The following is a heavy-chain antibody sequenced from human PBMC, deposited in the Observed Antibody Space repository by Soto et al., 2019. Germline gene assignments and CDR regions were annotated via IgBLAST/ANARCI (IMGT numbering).Heavy chain of an antibody. D-gene: IGHD2-2*01. CDR1: GYTFRNYG. J-gene: IGHJ5*01. V-gene: IGHV1-18*01. CDR3: AQNITSRIDS. CDR2: ISTYNSYT. Sequence: QVQLVQSGAELRKPGASVKVSCKTSGYTFRNYGISWVRQAPGQGLEWMGWISTYNSYTHSAKKFQGRVIMTIESSPSSAFLELTNLRTDDTAFYYCAQNITSRIDSWGQGTLVTVSS.